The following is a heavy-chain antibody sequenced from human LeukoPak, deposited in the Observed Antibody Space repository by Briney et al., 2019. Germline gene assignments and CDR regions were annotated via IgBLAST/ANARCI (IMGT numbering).Heavy chain of an antibody. CDR2: INPSDGWT. CDR3: ARDEIRTEQNNFDY. Sequence: WASVKVSCKASGYSFTNYYIHWVRQAPGQGLDWVGIINPSDGWTHYAQRFQGRVTLTRDTSTSTVHMELGSLTSEDTAVYYCARDEIRTEQNNFDYWGQGTLVTVSS. V-gene: IGHV1-46*01. CDR1: GYSFTNYY. J-gene: IGHJ4*02. D-gene: IGHD2/OR15-2a*01.